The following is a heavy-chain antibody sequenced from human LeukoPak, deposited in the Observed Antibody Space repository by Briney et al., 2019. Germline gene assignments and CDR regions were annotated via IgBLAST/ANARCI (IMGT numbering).Heavy chain of an antibody. Sequence: GGSLRLSCAASGLTFSSYWMHWVRQAPGKRLVWVSRMNSDGSSTTYADSVKGRFTISRDNAKNTLYLQMNSLRAEDTAVYFCSRCQSNAYGCSGMDVWGQGTTVTVSS. D-gene: IGHD3-16*01. CDR3: SRCQSNAYGCSGMDV. CDR1: GLTFSSYW. V-gene: IGHV3-74*01. J-gene: IGHJ6*02. CDR2: MNSDGSST.